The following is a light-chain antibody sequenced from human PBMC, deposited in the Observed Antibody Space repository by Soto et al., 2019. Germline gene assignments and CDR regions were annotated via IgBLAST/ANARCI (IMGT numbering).Light chain of an antibody. CDR2: AAS. V-gene: IGKV1-39*01. Sequence: DIQMTQSPSSLSASVGDRVTITCRASQSISSYLNWYQQKPGKAPKLLIYAASNLQSGVPSRFSGSGSGTDFTLTISSLQPEDFATYYCQQSYSTIFTFGPGTKVDIK. J-gene: IGKJ3*01. CDR3: QQSYSTIFT. CDR1: QSISSY.